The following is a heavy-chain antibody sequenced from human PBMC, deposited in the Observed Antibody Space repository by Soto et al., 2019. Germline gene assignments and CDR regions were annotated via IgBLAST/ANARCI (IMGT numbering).Heavy chain of an antibody. J-gene: IGHJ6*02. CDR1: GFTFVDYA. D-gene: IGHD6-6*01. CDR2: ISWNSGSI. CDR3: AKDRGTGSSSKNYYGMDV. V-gene: IGHV3-9*01. Sequence: GGSLTLSCAASGFTFVDYALQWVGKAPGKGLEWVSGISWNSGSIGYADSVKGRFTISRDNAKNSLYLQMNSLRAEDTALYYCAKDRGTGSSSKNYYGMDVWGQGT.